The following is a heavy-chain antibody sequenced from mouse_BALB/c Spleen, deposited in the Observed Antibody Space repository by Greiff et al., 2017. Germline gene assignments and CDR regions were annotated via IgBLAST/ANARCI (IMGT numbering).Heavy chain of an antibody. CDR2: IYPGDGDT. V-gene: IGHV1-80*01. Sequence: VQLQQSGAELVRPGSSVKISCKASGYAFSSYGMNWVKQRPGQGLEWIGQIYPGDGDTNYNGKFKGKATLTADKSSSTAYMQLSSLTSEDSAVYFCARRVDYWGQGTSVTVSS. J-gene: IGHJ4*01. CDR1: GYAFSSYG. CDR3: ARRVDY.